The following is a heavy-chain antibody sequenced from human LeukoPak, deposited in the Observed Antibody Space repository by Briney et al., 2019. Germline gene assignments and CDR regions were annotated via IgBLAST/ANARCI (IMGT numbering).Heavy chain of an antibody. Sequence: QPGGSLRLSCAASAFTFNDYWMTWVRQAPGKGLEWVANIKQDGGEKYYVDSVKGRFTISRDNAKNSLYLQMNSLRAEDTAVYYRARGGATTFGLWGNAFDIWGQGTMVTVSS. CDR2: IKQDGGEK. V-gene: IGHV3-7*01. J-gene: IGHJ3*02. CDR1: AFTFNDYW. D-gene: IGHD3-3*01. CDR3: ARGGATTFGLWGNAFDI.